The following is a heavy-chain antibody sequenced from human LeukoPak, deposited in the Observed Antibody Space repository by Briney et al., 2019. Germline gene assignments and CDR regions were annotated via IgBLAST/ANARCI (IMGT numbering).Heavy chain of an antibody. CDR1: GGSISSGDYY. Sequence: SQTLSLTCTVSGGSISSGDYYWSWIRQPPGKGLEWIGYIYYSGSTYYNPSLKSRVTISVDTSNKQFSLKLSSVTAADTAVYYCARVNLSSGLLNYFDYWGQGTLVTVSS. CDR3: ARVNLSSGLLNYFDY. D-gene: IGHD6-19*01. V-gene: IGHV4-30-4*08. J-gene: IGHJ4*02. CDR2: IYYSGST.